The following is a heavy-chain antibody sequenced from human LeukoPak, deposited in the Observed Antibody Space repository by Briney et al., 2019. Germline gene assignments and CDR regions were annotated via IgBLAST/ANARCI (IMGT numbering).Heavy chain of an antibody. CDR2: ISWNSGSI. J-gene: IGHJ6*02. CDR3: AKGAPCSSTNCYYFYGMDV. D-gene: IGHD2-2*01. Sequence: PGRSLRLSCAASGFTFDDYAMHWVRQAPGKGLEWVSGISWNSGSIGYADSVKGRFTISRDDSKNTLYLQMNSLRAEDTAVFYCAKGAPCSSTNCYYFYGMDVWGQGTTVTVSS. V-gene: IGHV3-9*01. CDR1: GFTFDDYA.